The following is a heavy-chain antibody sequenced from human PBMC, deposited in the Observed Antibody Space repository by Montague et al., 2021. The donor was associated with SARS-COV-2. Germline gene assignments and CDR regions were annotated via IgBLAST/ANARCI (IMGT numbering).Heavy chain of an antibody. J-gene: IGHJ6*02. CDR3: ARNPGEYYGMDV. CDR2: IYNSGST. Sequence: SETLSLTCTVSGGSISGYYWSWFRQSAGKGLEWIGRIYNSGSTSYNPSLKSRVTMSVDTSKNQFSLRLNSVTAADTAVYYCARNPGEYYGMDVWGQGTTVTVSS. V-gene: IGHV4-4*07. D-gene: IGHD3-16*01. CDR1: GGSISGYY.